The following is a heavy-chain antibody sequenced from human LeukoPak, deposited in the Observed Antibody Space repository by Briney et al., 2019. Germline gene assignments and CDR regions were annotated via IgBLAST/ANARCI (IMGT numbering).Heavy chain of an antibody. CDR2: IWYDGSNK. CDR1: GFTFSGYG. V-gene: IGHV3-33*01. D-gene: IGHD3-22*01. CDR3: ARVSIVVITTGPFDY. Sequence: GGSLRLSCAASGFTFSGYGMHWVRQAPGKGLEWVAVIWYDGSNKYYADSVKGRFTISRDNSKNTLYLQMNSLRAEDTAVYYCARVSIVVITTGPFDYWGQGTLVTVSS. J-gene: IGHJ4*02.